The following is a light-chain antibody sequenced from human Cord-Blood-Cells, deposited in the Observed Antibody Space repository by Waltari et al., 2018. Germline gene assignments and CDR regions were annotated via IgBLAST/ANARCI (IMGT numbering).Light chain of an antibody. CDR1: SSDVGGYNY. V-gene: IGLV2-11*01. J-gene: IGLJ3*02. CDR3: CSYAGSYTWV. Sequence: QCALAQPRSVSGGPGLSVTISCTGTSSDVGGYNYVSWYQQHPGKAPKLMIYDVSKRPSGVPDRFSGSKSGNTASLTISGLQAEDEADYYCCSYAGSYTWVFGGGTKLTVL. CDR2: DVS.